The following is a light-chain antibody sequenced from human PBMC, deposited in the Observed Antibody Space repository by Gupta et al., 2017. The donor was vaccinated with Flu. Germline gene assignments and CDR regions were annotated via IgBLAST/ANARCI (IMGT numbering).Light chain of an antibody. J-gene: IGKJ2*01. CDR3: QQSYNSYT. CDR1: QDITNY. CDR2: RTS. V-gene: IGKV1-39*01. Sequence: DIQVTQSPTSLSASVGESVTMTCQTSQDITNYLNWYQQKAGRAPNLLIFRTSHLHSGVPSRFSGSGSGRSFTLTISNLQPEDFATYFCQQSYNSYTFGQGTKLQIK.